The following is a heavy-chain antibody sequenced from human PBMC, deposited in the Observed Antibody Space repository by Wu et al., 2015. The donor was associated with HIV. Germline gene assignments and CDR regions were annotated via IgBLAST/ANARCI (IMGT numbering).Heavy chain of an antibody. CDR2: INPNSGGT. CDR1: GYTFTAYY. CDR3: ARDSWEVGATPVGY. D-gene: IGHD1-26*01. V-gene: IGHV1-2*02. J-gene: IGHJ4*02. Sequence: QVQLVQSGAEMKKPGASVKVSCKASGYTFTAYYLHWVRQAPGQGLEWMGWINPNSGGTNYAQKFQGRVTMTRDTSISTAYMELSRLRSDDTAVYYCARDSWEVGATPVGYWGQGTLVTVSS.